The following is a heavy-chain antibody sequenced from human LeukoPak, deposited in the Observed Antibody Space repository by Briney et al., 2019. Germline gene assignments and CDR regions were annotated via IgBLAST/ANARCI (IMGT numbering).Heavy chain of an antibody. CDR2: IYYSGST. CDR1: GGSISSSSYY. Sequence: SETLSLTCTVSGGSISSSSYYWGWIRQPPGKGLEWIGSIYYSGSTYYNPSLKSRVTISVDTSKNQFSLKLSSVTAADTAVYYCARGPTDYYDSSGYIDYWGQGTLVTVSS. J-gene: IGHJ4*02. V-gene: IGHV4-39*07. D-gene: IGHD3-22*01. CDR3: ARGPTDYYDSSGYIDY.